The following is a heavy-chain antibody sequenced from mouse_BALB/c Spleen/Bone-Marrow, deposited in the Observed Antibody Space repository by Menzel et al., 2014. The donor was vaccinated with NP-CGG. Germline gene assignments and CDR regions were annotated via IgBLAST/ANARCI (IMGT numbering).Heavy chain of an antibody. CDR3: SRXXXXXXXXDX. J-gene: IGHJ1*01. CDR1: GFTFSTYA. Sequence: EVQLVESGGGLAKPGGSLQLSCAASGFTFSTYAMSWVRQTPEKRLEWVATXSSSGSYTYYPDSVKGRFTISRDNAKNTLYLQMSSLRSEDTAMFYCSRXXXXXXXXDXWGAGTTVTXSS. V-gene: IGHV5-9-3*01. CDR2: XSSSGSYT.